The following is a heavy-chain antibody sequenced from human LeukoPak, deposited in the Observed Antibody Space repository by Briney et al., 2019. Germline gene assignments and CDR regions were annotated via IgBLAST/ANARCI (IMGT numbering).Heavy chain of an antibody. V-gene: IGHV3-21*01. CDR2: ISSSSSYI. CDR3: ARDFSSGWNHNWFDP. CDR1: GFTFSSHN. D-gene: IGHD6-19*01. J-gene: IGHJ5*02. Sequence: GGSLRLSCAASGFTFSSHNMNWVRQAPGKGLEWVSSISSSSSYIYYADSVKGRFTISRDNAKNSQYLQMNSLRAEDTAVYYCARDFSSGWNHNWFDPWGQGTLVTVSS.